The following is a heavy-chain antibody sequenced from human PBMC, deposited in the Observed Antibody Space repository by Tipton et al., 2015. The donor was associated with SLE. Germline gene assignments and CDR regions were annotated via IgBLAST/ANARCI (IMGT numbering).Heavy chain of an antibody. J-gene: IGHJ6*02. CDR3: ARKDTTMVWGDYYYGMDV. CDR1: GGSIISHY. CDR2: IYYSGST. D-gene: IGHD5-18*01. V-gene: IGHV4-59*11. Sequence: TLSLTCTVSGGSIISHYWSWIRQPPGKGLEWIGDIYYSGSTNYNPSLKSRVAISVDTSKNQFSLKLSSVTAADTAVYYCARKDTTMVWGDYYYGMDVWGQGTMVTVSS.